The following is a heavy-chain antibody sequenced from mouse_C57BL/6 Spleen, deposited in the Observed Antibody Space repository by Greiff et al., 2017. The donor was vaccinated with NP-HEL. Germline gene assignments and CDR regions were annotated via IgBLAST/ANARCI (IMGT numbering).Heavy chain of an antibody. Sequence: QVQLQQPGAELVMPGASVKLSCKASGYTFTSYWMHWVKQRPGQGLEWIGEIDPSDSYTNYNQKFKGKSTLTVDKSSSTAYMQLSSLTSEDSAVYYCARSFYGKGYFDVWGTGTTVTVSS. J-gene: IGHJ1*03. D-gene: IGHD2-10*01. CDR1: GYTFTSYW. CDR2: IDPSDSYT. V-gene: IGHV1-69*01. CDR3: ARSFYGKGYFDV.